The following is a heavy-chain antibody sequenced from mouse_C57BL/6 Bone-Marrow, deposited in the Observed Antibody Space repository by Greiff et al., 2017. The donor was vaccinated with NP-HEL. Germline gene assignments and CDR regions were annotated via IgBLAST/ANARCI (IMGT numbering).Heavy chain of an antibody. V-gene: IGHV2-9*01. J-gene: IGHJ4*01. CDR1: GFSLTSYG. D-gene: IGHD1-1*01. Sequence: VKLMESGPGLVAPSQSLSITCTVSGFSLTSYGVDWVRQPPGKGLEWLGVIWGGGSTNYNSALMSRLSISKDNSKSQVFLKMNSLQTDDTAMYYCAKRSLYYYGSNFDYAMDYWGQGTSVTVSS. CDR3: AKRSLYYYGSNFDYAMDY. CDR2: IWGGGST.